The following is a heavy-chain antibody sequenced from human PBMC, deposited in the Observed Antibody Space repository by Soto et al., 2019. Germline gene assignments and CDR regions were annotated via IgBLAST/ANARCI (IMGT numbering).Heavy chain of an antibody. D-gene: IGHD6-19*01. Sequence: QAQLVQSGLEVKKPGASVKVSCKASGYTFTSYGITWMRQAPGQGLVWMGWISAYNGKTNYAQNVQGRVTMTTDTSPSTAHMELRSLRSDDTAVYYCARAPKADPYIWFDTWGQGTLVTVSS. V-gene: IGHV1-18*01. CDR2: ISAYNGKT. CDR1: GYTFTSYG. CDR3: ARAPKADPYIWFDT. J-gene: IGHJ5*02.